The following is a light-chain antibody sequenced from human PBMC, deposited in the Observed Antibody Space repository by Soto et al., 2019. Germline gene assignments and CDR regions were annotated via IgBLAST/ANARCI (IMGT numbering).Light chain of an antibody. Sequence: IQLTQSPSSLSASVGDRVTITCRASQGISSYLAWYQQKPVKAPKHLIYAASTLQSGVPSRFSGSGSGTDFTLTISCLQSKDFATYYCQQYHSYPPTFGQGTRLEIK. J-gene: IGKJ5*01. CDR2: AAS. CDR1: QGISSY. V-gene: IGKV1-9*01. CDR3: QQYHSYPPT.